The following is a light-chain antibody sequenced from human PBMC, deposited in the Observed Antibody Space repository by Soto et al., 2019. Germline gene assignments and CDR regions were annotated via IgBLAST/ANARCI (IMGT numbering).Light chain of an antibody. V-gene: IGLV1-51*01. CDR2: DDN. Sequence: SVLTQPPSVSAAPGQKVTISFSGSSSNIVGNSVSWYQQLPGAAPKLLIYDDNKRPSGIPDRFSGSKSGTSATLGITGFQTGDEADDYCGSWDSSLSAYVFGTGTKVTVL. J-gene: IGLJ1*01. CDR1: SSNIVGNS. CDR3: GSWDSSLSAYV.